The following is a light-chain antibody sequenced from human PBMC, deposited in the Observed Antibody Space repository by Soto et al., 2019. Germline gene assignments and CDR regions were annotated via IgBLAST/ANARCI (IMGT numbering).Light chain of an antibody. V-gene: IGKV1-39*01. Sequence: DIQMTQSPSSLSASVGDKVTIPFRASQSISSYLNWYQQKPGKAPKLLIYAASSLQTGVPSRFSGSGSGTDFSLTISSLQPEDFSTYYCQQSYSTPRTFGQGTKVDI. CDR2: AAS. CDR1: QSISSY. CDR3: QQSYSTPRT. J-gene: IGKJ1*01.